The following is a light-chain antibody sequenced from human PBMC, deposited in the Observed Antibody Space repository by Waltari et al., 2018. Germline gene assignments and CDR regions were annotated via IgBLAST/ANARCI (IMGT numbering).Light chain of an antibody. CDR1: QRVSSN. CDR3: QQYNNWPPWT. V-gene: IGKV3-15*01. CDR2: GAS. Sequence: EIVMTQPPATLSVSPGARATLSCRATQRVSSNLAWYQQKPGQAPRLLIYGASTRAPGIPARFSGSGSGAEFTLTISSLQSEDSAVYYCQQYNNWPPWTFGQGTKVEIK. J-gene: IGKJ1*01.